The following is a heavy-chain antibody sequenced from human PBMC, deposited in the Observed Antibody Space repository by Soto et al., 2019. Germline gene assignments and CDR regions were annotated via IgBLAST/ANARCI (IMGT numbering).Heavy chain of an antibody. J-gene: IGHJ5*02. D-gene: IGHD6-13*01. CDR2: VYHTGRT. CDR3: ARDRSGAAAETRWFDP. CDR1: GGSFKSGSYS. V-gene: IGHV4-61*01. Sequence: SETLSLTCTVSGGSFKSGSYSWSWIRQPPGKGLEWIGYVYHTGRTSYNPSLKSRVSISMDTAKNQFSLKLSSVTAADTAVYYCARDRSGAAAETRWFDPWGQGTLVTVSS.